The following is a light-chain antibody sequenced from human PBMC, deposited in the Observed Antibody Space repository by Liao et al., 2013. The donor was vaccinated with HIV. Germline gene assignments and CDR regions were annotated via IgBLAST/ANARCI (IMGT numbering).Light chain of an antibody. CDR2: YDS. J-gene: IGLJ3*02. CDR3: QVWDSSSDHPV. CDR1: SIGSKS. V-gene: IGLV3-21*01. Sequence: SYVLTQPSSLSVAPGKTARMTCGGNSIGSKSVHWYQQKPGQAPVLVIYYDSDRPSGIPERFSGSNSGSTATLTISRVEAGDEADYYCQVWDSSSDHPVFGGGAKLTVV.